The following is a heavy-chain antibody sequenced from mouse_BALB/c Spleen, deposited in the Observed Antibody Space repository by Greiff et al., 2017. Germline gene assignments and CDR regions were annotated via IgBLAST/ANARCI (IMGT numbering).Heavy chain of an antibody. CDR2: ISSGSSTI. D-gene: IGHD2-3*01. CDR3: ARDGYYPYYAMDY. Sequence: DVKLVESGGGLVQPGGSRKLSCAASGFTFSSFGMHWVRQAPEKGLEWVAYISSGSSTIYYADTVKGRFTISRDNPKNTLFLQMTSLRSEDTAMYYCARDGYYPYYAMDYGGQGTSVTVSS. J-gene: IGHJ4*01. CDR1: GFTFSSFG. V-gene: IGHV5-17*02.